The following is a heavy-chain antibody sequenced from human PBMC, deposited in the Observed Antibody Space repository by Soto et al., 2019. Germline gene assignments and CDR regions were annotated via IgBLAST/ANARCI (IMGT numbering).Heavy chain of an antibody. CDR3: ARVKTGFGEIPFDY. D-gene: IGHD3-10*01. V-gene: IGHV1-8*01. J-gene: IGHJ4*02. CDR1: GYTFTSYD. CDR2: MNPNSGNT. Sequence: GASVKVSCKASGYTFTSYDINWVRQATGQGFEWMGWMNPNSGNTGYAQKFQGRVTITRDTSASTAYMDLMSLRSEDTAVYYCARVKTGFGEIPFDYWGQGTPVTVSS.